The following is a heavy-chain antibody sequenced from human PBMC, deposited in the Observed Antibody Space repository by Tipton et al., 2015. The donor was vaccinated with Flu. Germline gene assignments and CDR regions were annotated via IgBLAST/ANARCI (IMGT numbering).Heavy chain of an antibody. Sequence: SLRLSCAASGCTFSKSALSWVRQAPGKGLEWVSAFGGNGGTYYADSVKGRFTISRDNSKNTLYLQMNSLRADDTAVYFCARDEGGTYPDWGQGTLVTVSS. CDR3: ARDEGGTYPD. D-gene: IGHD1-14*01. CDR2: FGGNGGT. V-gene: IGHV3-23*01. CDR1: GCTFSKSA. J-gene: IGHJ4*02.